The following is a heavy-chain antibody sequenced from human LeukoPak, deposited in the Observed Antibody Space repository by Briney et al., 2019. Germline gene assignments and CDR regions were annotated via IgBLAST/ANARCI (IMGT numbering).Heavy chain of an antibody. J-gene: IGHJ4*02. D-gene: IGHD5-12*01. Sequence: SGGSLRLSCAASGFTFSSYGMSWVRQAPGKGLEWVSAISGSGGSTYYADSVKGRFTISRDNSKNTLYLQMNSLRAEDTAVYYCAKSVATIIDFDYWGQGTLVTVSS. V-gene: IGHV3-23*01. CDR3: AKSVATIIDFDY. CDR1: GFTFSSYG. CDR2: ISGSGGST.